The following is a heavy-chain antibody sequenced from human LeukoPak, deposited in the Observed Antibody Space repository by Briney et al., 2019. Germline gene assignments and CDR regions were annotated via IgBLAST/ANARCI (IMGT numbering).Heavy chain of an antibody. V-gene: IGHV3-48*03. CDR2: ISSNGTTI. Sequence: PGGSLRLSCAASGFTFRSYDMNWVRQAPGKGLEWVSYISSNGTTIYYADSVKGRFTISRDNAKNSLYLQMSSLRAEDTAVYYCAKALATRHMDVWGQGTTVTVSS. J-gene: IGHJ6*02. CDR3: AKALATRHMDV. CDR1: GFTFRSYD.